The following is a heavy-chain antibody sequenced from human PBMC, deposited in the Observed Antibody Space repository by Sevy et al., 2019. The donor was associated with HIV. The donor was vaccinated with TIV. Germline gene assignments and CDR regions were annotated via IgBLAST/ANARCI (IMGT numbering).Heavy chain of an antibody. CDR3: AREFIAVAGIGYYFNY. CDR2: IWYDATNK. V-gene: IGHV3-33*01. Sequence: GESLKISCAASGFSFSGYGMHWVRQAPGKGLEWVAVIWYDATNKEYADSVKGRFTISRDNSKNTLYLQMNSLRAEDTAVYYCAREFIAVAGIGYYFNYWGQGTLVTVSS. J-gene: IGHJ4*02. D-gene: IGHD6-19*01. CDR1: GFSFSGYG.